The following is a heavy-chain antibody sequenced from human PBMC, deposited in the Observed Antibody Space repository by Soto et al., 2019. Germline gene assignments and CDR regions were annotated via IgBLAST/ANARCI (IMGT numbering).Heavy chain of an antibody. Sequence: QVQLQESGPGLVKPSQTLSLTCTVSGGSISSGDYYWSWIRQPPGKGLEWIGYIYYSGSTYYNPSLKGRVTIAGHTSKNQFSLKLSSGTAADTAVYYCARDRFCSGGSCYSGGSGMDVWGQGTTVTVSS. CDR1: GGSISSGDYY. CDR3: ARDRFCSGGSCYSGGSGMDV. J-gene: IGHJ6*02. D-gene: IGHD2-15*01. V-gene: IGHV4-30-4*01. CDR2: IYYSGST.